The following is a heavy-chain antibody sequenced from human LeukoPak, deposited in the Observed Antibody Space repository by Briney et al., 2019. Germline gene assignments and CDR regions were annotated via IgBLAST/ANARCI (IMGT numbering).Heavy chain of an antibody. CDR3: ARKSAAAGTFDY. D-gene: IGHD6-13*01. CDR1: GYTFTSYD. CDR2: MNPNSGNT. Sequence: ASVKVSCKASGYTFTSYDINRVRQATGQGLEWMGWMNPNSGNTGYAQKFQGRVTMTRNTSISTAYMELSSLRSEDTAVYYCARKSAAAGTFDYWGQGTLVTVSS. J-gene: IGHJ4*02. V-gene: IGHV1-8*01.